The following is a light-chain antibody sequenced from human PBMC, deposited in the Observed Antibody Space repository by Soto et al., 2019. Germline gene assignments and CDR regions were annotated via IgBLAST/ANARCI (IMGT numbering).Light chain of an antibody. CDR1: SSDVGGYNY. CDR3: CSYAATYQ. Sequence: QSALTQPRSVSGSPGQSVTLSCTGTSSDVGGYNYVSWYQQHPGKAPKLMVSDVSERPSGVPDRFSVSKSGNTASLTISGLQAEDEADYYCCSYAATYQVGGGTKLTV. CDR2: DVS. J-gene: IGLJ2*01. V-gene: IGLV2-11*01.